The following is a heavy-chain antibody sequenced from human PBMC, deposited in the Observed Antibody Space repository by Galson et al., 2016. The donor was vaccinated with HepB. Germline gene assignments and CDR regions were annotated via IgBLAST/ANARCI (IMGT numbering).Heavy chain of an antibody. CDR1: GGTFNSYV. CDR2: IIPIFGTA. D-gene: IGHD1-26*01. CDR3: ARSHWRGIVGAKRAHFDY. J-gene: IGHJ4*02. Sequence: SVKVSCKASGGTFNSYVISWVRQAPGQGLEWMGGIIPIFGTANYAQMFQGRVTITADASTSTAYMELSSLRSEDTALYYCARSHWRGIVGAKRAHFDYWGQGTLVTVSS. V-gene: IGHV1-69*13.